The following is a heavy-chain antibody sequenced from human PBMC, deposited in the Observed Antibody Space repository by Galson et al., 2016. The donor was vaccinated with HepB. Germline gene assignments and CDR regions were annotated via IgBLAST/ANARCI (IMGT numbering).Heavy chain of an antibody. D-gene: IGHD1/OR15-1a*01. CDR2: ISDSGGST. CDR3: AKGTTLQVHFVYFDH. CDR1: GFTFSNYA. J-gene: IGHJ4*02. V-gene: IGHV3-23*01. Sequence: SLRLSCAASGFTFSNYAMSWVRQAPGKGLEWVSGISDSGGSTYFADSVMGRFTISRDNSKNTLYLQMNSLRVDDTAVYYCAKGTTLQVHFVYFDHWGQGTLVTVSS.